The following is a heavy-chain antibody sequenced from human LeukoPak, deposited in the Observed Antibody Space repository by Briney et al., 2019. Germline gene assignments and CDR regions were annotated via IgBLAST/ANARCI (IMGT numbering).Heavy chain of an antibody. CDR2: INPNSGGT. J-gene: IGHJ4*02. CDR1: GYTFTGYY. V-gene: IGHV1-2*02. Sequence: ASVKVSCKASGYTFTGYYMHWVRQAPGQGLEWMGWINPNSGGTNYAQKFQGRVTMTRDTSISTAYMELSRLRSDDTAAYYCARGGVLRYFDWLLPFDYWGQGTLVTVSS. CDR3: ARGGVLRYFDWLLPFDY. D-gene: IGHD3-9*01.